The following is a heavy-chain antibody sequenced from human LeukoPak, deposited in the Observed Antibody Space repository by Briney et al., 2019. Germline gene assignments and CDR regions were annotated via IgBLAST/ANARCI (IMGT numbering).Heavy chain of an antibody. CDR2: IDWDDDK. V-gene: IGHV2-70*11. D-gene: IGHD1-26*01. CDR1: GFSLSTTGMC. J-gene: IGHJ4*02. Sequence: ESGPALVKPTQTLTLTCTFSGFSLSTTGMCVTWIRQPPGKAPEWLARIDWDDDKYYNTSLKTRLTISKDTSKNQVVLTMTNMDPVDTATYYCARIRSTGSQSFDYWGQGTLVTVSS. CDR3: ARIRSTGSQSFDY.